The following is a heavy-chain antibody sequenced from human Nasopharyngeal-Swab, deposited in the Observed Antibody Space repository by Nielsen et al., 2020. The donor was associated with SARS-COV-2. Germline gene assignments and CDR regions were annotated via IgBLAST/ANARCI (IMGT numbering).Heavy chain of an antibody. CDR3: ARGPSLLRFLEWHDY. V-gene: IGHV1-2*02. CDR2: INPNSGGT. CDR1: GYTFTGCY. Sequence: ASVNVSCKASGYTFTGCYMHWVRQAPEQGLEWMGWINPNSGGTNYAQKFQGRVTMTRDTSISTAYMELSRLRSDDTAVYYCARGPSLLRFLEWHDYWGQGTLVTVSS. D-gene: IGHD3-3*01. J-gene: IGHJ4*02.